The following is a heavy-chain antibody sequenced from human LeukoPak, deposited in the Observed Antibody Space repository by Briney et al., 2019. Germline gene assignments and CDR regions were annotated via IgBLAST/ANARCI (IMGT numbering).Heavy chain of an antibody. D-gene: IGHD3-3*01. CDR1: GFTFSNAW. CDR2: IKSKTDGGTT. CDR3: TTTLDFGQKCA. J-gene: IGHJ5*02. V-gene: IGHV3-15*01. Sequence: KSGGSLRLSCAASGFTFSNAWMSWVRQAPGKGLEWVGRIKSKTDGGTTDYAAPVKGRFTISRDDSKNTLYLQMNSLKTEDTAVYYRTTTLDFGQKCAWGQGTLVTVSS.